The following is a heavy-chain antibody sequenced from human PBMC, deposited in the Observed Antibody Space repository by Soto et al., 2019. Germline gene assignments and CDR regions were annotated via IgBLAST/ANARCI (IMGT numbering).Heavy chain of an antibody. V-gene: IGHV3-72*01. CDR3: TVWGSGNDFGAA. CDR1: GFTFSDHY. Sequence: EVQLVESGGGLVQPGGSLRLSCAASGFTFSDHYMDWVRQAPGKGLEWVGRSKNKADSYTTEYAASVKGRFTISRDGSKNSLFLQMKILKTEDTAVYYCTVWGSGNDFGAAWGQGILVTVSS. J-gene: IGHJ4*02. CDR2: SKNKADSYTT. D-gene: IGHD3-10*01.